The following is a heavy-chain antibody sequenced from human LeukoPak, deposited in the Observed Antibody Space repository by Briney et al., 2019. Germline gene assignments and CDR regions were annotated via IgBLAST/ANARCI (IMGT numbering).Heavy chain of an antibody. CDR2: ISGDGGST. Sequence: GGSLRLSCAASGFTFDDYAMHWVRQAPGKGLEWVSLISGDGGSTYYADSVKGRFTISGDNSKNTLYLQMNSLRAEDTAVYYCAKARLTVAGTFDSWGQGTLVTVSS. CDR3: AKARLTVAGTFDS. J-gene: IGHJ4*02. D-gene: IGHD6-19*01. V-gene: IGHV3-43*02. CDR1: GFTFDDYA.